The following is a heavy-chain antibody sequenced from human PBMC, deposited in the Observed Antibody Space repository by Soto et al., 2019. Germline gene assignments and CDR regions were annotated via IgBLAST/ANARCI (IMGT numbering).Heavy chain of an antibody. J-gene: IGHJ3*02. V-gene: IGHV3-30-3*01. CDR2: IAYDGSNK. CDR1: GFTFSSYA. CDR3: AREPYYYDSSGDYYAAFDS. Sequence: QVQLVESGGGVVQPGGSLRLSCAASGFTFSSYAMHWVRQAPGKGLEWVAVIAYDGSNKYYADSVKGRFTISRDNSKNTQYLQINRLRAEDTAAYYCAREPYYYDSSGDYYAAFDSWGQGRMVTVSS. D-gene: IGHD3-22*01.